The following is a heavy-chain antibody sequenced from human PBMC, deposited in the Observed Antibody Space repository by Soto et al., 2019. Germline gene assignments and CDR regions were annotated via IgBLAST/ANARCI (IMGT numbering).Heavy chain of an antibody. J-gene: IGHJ4*02. CDR3: ARSEATVLDY. D-gene: IGHD4-17*01. Sequence: SETLSLTCTVSGGSISGSSYYWGWIRQPPGKGLEWIGETHHSGRTNYNPSLKSRVTISVDKSKNHFSLKLSSVTAADTAVYYCARSEATVLDYWGQGTLVTVSS. CDR1: GGSISGSSYY. V-gene: IGHV4-39*07. CDR2: THHSGRT.